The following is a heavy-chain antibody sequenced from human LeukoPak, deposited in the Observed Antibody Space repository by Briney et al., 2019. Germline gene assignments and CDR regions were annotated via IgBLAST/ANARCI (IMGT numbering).Heavy chain of an antibody. D-gene: IGHD6-13*01. CDR2: ISSSGSYK. V-gene: IGHV3-21*04. CDR3: ARAPRMVHFDY. Sequence: GGSLRLSCAVSGFTVSSNYMSWVRQAPGKGLEWVSYISSSGSYKYYADSVKGRFTISRDNSKNTMYLQMNSLRAEDTAVYYCARAPRMVHFDYWGQGTLVTVSS. J-gene: IGHJ4*02. CDR1: GFTVSSNY.